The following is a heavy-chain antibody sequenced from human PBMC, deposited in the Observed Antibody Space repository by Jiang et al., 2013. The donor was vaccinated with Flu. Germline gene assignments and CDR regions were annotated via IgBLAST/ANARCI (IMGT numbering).Heavy chain of an antibody. CDR2: INPSGGST. CDR3: ARNYLDYGGPGGYFDY. Sequence: SGAEVKKPGASVKVSCKASGYTFTSYYMHWVRQAPGQGLEWMGIINPSGGSTSYAQKFQGRVTMTRDTSTSTVYMELSSLRSEDTAVYYCARNYLDYGGPGGYFDYWGQGTLVTVSS. J-gene: IGHJ4*02. D-gene: IGHD4-23*01. CDR1: GYTFTSYY. V-gene: IGHV1-46*01.